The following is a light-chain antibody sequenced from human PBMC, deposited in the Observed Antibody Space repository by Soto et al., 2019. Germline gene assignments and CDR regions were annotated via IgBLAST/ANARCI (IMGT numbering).Light chain of an antibody. CDR1: NSNVGNNT. J-gene: IGLJ1*01. Sequence: QSVLTQPPSASGTPGQRVTISCSGSNSNVGNNTVNWYQQLPGTAPKLLIYSNNQRPSGVPDRFSGSKSGTSASLAISGLQSEDEADYYCAAWDDSLNGYVFGTGTKVTVL. CDR2: SNN. V-gene: IGLV1-44*01. CDR3: AAWDDSLNGYV.